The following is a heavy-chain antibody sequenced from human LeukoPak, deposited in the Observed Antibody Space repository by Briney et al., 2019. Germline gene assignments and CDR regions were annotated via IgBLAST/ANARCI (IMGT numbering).Heavy chain of an antibody. Sequence: SETLSLTCTVSGGSISSGSYYWSWIRQPPGKRLEWIGEINHSGSTNYNPSLKSRVTISVDTSKNQFSLKLSSVTAADTAVYYCARVPDGWGWGDYWGQGTLVTVSS. CDR2: INHSGST. CDR3: ARVPDGWGWGDY. V-gene: IGHV4-39*07. J-gene: IGHJ4*02. CDR1: GGSISSGSYY. D-gene: IGHD7-27*01.